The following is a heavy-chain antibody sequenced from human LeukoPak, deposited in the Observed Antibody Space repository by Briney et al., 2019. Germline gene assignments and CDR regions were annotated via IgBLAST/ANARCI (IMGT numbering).Heavy chain of an antibody. CDR2: IYYSGST. Sequence: SETLSLTCTVSGGSISSSSYYWGWIRQPPGKRLEWIGSIYYSGSTYYNPSLKSRVTISVDTSKNQFSLKLSSVTAADTAVYYCAGYSSGYFNWFDPWGQGTLVTVSS. J-gene: IGHJ5*02. V-gene: IGHV4-39*07. CDR1: GGSISSSSYY. D-gene: IGHD3-22*01. CDR3: AGYSSGYFNWFDP.